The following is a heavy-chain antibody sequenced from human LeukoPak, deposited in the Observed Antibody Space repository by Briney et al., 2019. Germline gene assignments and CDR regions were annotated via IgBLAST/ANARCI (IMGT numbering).Heavy chain of an antibody. Sequence: GGSLRLSCAASGFTFSDHYMSWIRQAPGKGLEWDSYISSSSHTNYADSVKGRFTISRDNAENSLYLQMNSLRAEDTALYSCAREVRYCSGGTCYSFHYGMDVWGQGTTVTVSS. CDR1: GFTFSDHY. CDR3: AREVRYCSGGTCYSFHYGMDV. V-gene: IGHV3-11*05. CDR2: ISSSSHT. D-gene: IGHD2-15*01. J-gene: IGHJ6*02.